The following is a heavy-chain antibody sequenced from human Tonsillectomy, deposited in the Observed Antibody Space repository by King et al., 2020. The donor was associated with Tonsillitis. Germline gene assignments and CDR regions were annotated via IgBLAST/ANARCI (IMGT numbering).Heavy chain of an antibody. V-gene: IGHV3-49*04. J-gene: IGHJ4*02. CDR1: GFIFGDYA. CDR2: IRSKGYGGTT. D-gene: IGHD3-10*01. Sequence: VQLVESGGGLVQPGRSLRLSCTASGFIFGDYAMGWVRQAPGKGLEWVGFIRSKGYGGTTEYAASVKGRFTITRDDSKSIAYLQMNSLKTEDTAVYYCTGLDYYGSGSYFPQHWGQGILVTVSS. CDR3: TGLDYYGSGSYFPQH.